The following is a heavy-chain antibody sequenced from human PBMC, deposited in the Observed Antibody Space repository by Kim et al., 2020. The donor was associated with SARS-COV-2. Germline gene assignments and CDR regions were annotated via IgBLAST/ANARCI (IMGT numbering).Heavy chain of an antibody. V-gene: IGHV3-30*18. CDR2: VSPDGSVP. D-gene: IGHD2-21*01. J-gene: IGHJ4*02. Sequence: GGSLRLSCAASGFTFTSYGMHWVRQAPGKGLEWVAVVSPDGSVPSSGDSVKRRFTISRDNSKNMVYLQMSSLRADDTAVYYCAKENFPAGSGHWSCAGDWGQGTLVTVSS. CDR1: GFTFTSYG. CDR3: AKENFPAGSGHWSCAGD.